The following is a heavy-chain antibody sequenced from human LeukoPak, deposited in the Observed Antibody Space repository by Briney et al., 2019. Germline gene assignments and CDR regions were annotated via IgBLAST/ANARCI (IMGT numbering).Heavy chain of an antibody. CDR2: INSDGSWT. CDR3: VSFYETY. CDR1: GNYW. D-gene: IGHD2/OR15-2a*01. J-gene: IGHJ4*02. Sequence: GGSLRLSCAASGNYWMHWVRQAPGKGLVWVSHINSDGSWTSYADSVKGRFTISKDNAKNTVYLQMNSLGAEDSAVYYCVSFYETYWGRGTLVTVSS. V-gene: IGHV3-74*01.